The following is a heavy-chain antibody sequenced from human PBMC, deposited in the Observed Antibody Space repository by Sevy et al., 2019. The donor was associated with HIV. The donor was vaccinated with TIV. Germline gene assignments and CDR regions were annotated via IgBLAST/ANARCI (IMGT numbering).Heavy chain of an antibody. CDR1: GDSISSGESY. V-gene: IGHV4-30-4*01. CDR3: GRDRLGYASLNV. CDR2: IHHSGVT. J-gene: IGHJ4*02. D-gene: IGHD5-12*01. Sequence: SETLSLTCIVSGDSISSGESYWSWIRQPPGKGLEWIGYIHHSGVTYYNPSLKSRLTISLDMSKNQFSLDLSSMSAADTAVYYCGRDRLGYASLNVWGQGTLVTVSS.